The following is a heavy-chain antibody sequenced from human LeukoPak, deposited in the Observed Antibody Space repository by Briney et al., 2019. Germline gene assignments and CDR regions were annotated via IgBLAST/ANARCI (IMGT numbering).Heavy chain of an antibody. CDR3: ATHYYAAGNYYNPIFY. CDR1: GFPFSRYD. V-gene: IGHV3-30*02. J-gene: IGHJ4*02. Sequence: GGSQTLPCAASGFPFSRYDTHWARQSPGKGLEWVAFMRYDESDKKYKDSVKGRFTVSKDNSKSSLSLQMHSLRVEDTAVYYCATHYYAAGNYYNPIFYWGQGALVTVS. D-gene: IGHD3-10*01. CDR2: MRYDESDK.